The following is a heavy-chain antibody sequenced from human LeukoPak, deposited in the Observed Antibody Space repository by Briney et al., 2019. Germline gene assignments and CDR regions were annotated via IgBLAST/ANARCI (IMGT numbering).Heavy chain of an antibody. Sequence: PSETLSLTCTVSGGSISSYYWNWIRQPPGKGLEWIGYIYYSGSTNYNPSLKSRVTISIDTSKNQFSLKLTSVTAADTAVYYCASAGPTTVTTTDAFDIWGQGTMVTVSS. CDR1: GGSISSYY. V-gene: IGHV4-59*01. CDR2: IYYSGST. D-gene: IGHD4-17*01. J-gene: IGHJ3*02. CDR3: ASAGPTTVTTTDAFDI.